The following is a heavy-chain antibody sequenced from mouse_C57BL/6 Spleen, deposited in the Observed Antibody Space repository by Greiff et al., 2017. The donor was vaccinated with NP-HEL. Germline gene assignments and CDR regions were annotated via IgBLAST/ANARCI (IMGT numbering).Heavy chain of an antibody. CDR3: ARQGDYGGYFDY. Sequence: QVQLQQPGAELVKPGASVKLSCKASGYTFTSYWMHWVKQRPGPGLEWIGMIHPHSGSTNYNEKFKSKATLTVDKSSSTAYMQLSSLTSEDSAVYYCARQGDYGGYFDYWGQGTTLTVSS. V-gene: IGHV1-64*01. D-gene: IGHD1-1*01. CDR2: IHPHSGST. CDR1: GYTFTSYW. J-gene: IGHJ2*01.